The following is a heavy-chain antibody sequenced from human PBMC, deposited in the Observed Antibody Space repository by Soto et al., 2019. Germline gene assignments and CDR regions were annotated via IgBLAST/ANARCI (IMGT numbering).Heavy chain of an antibody. D-gene: IGHD1-1*01. Sequence: PGVSLRLSCAASGFTFSNYAVTWVRQAPGKGLEWVSTISERGDSTYYADSVKGRFTISRDNSKNTLYLQMNSLRADDTAIYYCAYRTGFDYWGQGTLVTVSS. V-gene: IGHV3-23*01. J-gene: IGHJ4*02. CDR1: GFTFSNYA. CDR3: AYRTGFDY. CDR2: ISERGDST.